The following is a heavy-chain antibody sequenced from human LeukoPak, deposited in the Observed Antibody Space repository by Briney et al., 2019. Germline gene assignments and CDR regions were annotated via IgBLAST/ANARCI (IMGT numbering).Heavy chain of an antibody. J-gene: IGHJ6*03. CDR1: GFSLSNYG. CDR2: LLYDGNTK. D-gene: IGHD1-14*01. Sequence: GGSLRLSCAASGFSLSNYGMHWVRQAPGKGLEWVAALLYDGNTKHYADSVKGQFTISRDISKNTFYLQMNSLTAEDTAVYYCARDHRPEIQYYYMDVWGKGTTVAVSS. V-gene: IGHV3-33*01. CDR3: ARDHRPEIQYYYMDV.